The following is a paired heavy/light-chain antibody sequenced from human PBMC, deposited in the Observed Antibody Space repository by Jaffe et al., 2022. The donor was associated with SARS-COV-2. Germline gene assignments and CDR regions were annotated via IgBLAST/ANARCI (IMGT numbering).Light chain of an antibody. CDR1: QSVSDY. CDR3: QQYYSSPPK. J-gene: IGKJ1*01. CDR2: GAS. Sequence: EIVLTQSPGTLSLSPGERATLSCRASQSVSDYLAWYQQKPGQAPRLLIYGASSRATGIPDRFSGSGSGTDFTLTISRLEPEDFALYYCQQYYSSPPKFGQGTKVEIK. V-gene: IGKV3-20*01.
Heavy chain of an antibody. D-gene: IGHD3-22*01. J-gene: IGHJ5*02. Sequence: EVQLLESGGGLVQPGGSLRLSCAASGFTFSNYAMSWVRQAPGKGLEWVSAISASGGSTHYADSVKGRFTISRDNSKNTLYLQMKSLRAEDAAIYYCAKDRGNYYETPRFDPWGQGTLVTVSS. V-gene: IGHV3-23*01. CDR1: GFTFSNYA. CDR3: AKDRGNYYETPRFDP. CDR2: ISASGGST.